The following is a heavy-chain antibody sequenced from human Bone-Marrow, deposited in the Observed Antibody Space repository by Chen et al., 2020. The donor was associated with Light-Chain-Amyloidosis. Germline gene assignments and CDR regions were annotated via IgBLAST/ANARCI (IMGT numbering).Heavy chain of an antibody. V-gene: IGHV5-51*01. Sequence: EVQLDQSGREVIKPGESLKFSCWVPGYNFPNYWLGWVRQMPGKGLEWMGVIYPDDSDARYSPSFEGQVTISADKSITTAYLQWRSLKASDTAMYYCARRRDGYNFDYWGQGTLVTVSS. J-gene: IGHJ4*02. CDR3: ARRRDGYNFDY. CDR1: GYNFPNYW. D-gene: IGHD5-12*01. CDR2: IYPDDSDA.